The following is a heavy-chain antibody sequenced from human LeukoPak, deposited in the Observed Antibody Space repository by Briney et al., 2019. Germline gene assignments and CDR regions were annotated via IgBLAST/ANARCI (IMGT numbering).Heavy chain of an antibody. D-gene: IGHD3-3*01. J-gene: IGHJ4*02. CDR1: GFTFSSYS. CDR2: ISSSSRTI. CDR3: AKPPVLRFLEWFDW. Sequence: GGSLRLSCAASGFTFSSYSMNWVRQAPGEGGERGSYISSSSRTIYYAESVKGRFTISRDNSKNTLYLQMNSLRAEDTAVYYCAKPPVLRFLEWFDWWGQGTLVTVSS. V-gene: IGHV3-48*01.